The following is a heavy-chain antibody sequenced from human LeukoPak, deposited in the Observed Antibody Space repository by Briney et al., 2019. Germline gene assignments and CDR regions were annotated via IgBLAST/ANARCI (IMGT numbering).Heavy chain of an antibody. J-gene: IGHJ3*02. Sequence: GGSLRLSCAASGFTFSSYEMNWVRQAPGRGLEWVGFIRSKTYGGTTQYAASVKGRFTISRDDSKSIAYLQMDSLKTEDTAVYFCSRDYDSANHIDAFGIWGQGTLVTVSP. CDR3: SRDYDSANHIDAFGI. CDR2: IRSKTYGGTT. D-gene: IGHD3-10*01. V-gene: IGHV3-49*04. CDR1: GFTFSSYE.